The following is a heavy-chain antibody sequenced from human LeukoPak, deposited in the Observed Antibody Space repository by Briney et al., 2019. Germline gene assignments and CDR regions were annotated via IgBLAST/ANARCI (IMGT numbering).Heavy chain of an antibody. V-gene: IGHV4-34*01. CDR1: GGSFSGYY. CDR3: ARRNRKIFGVVISYHFDY. Sequence: PSETLSLTCAVYGGSFSGYYWSWIRQPPGKGLEWIGEINHSGSTNYNPSLKSRVTISVDTSKNQFSLKLSSVTAADTAVYYCARRNRKIFGVVISYHFDYWGQGTLVTASS. D-gene: IGHD3-3*01. J-gene: IGHJ4*02. CDR2: INHSGST.